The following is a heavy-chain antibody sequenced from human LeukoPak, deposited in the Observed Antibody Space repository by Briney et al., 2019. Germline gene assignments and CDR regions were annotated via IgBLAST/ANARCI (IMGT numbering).Heavy chain of an antibody. CDR1: GGSISSYY. CDR3: ARGGNGFDS. CDR2: TYYSGKT. Sequence: SETLSLTCTVSGGSISSYYWSWIRQPPGKGLEWIGYTYYSGKTNYNPSLKRRVTMSVDTSKSAFSLNLISVTAADTAVYYCARGGNGFDSWGQGTLVTVSS. V-gene: IGHV4-59*01. D-gene: IGHD3-16*01. J-gene: IGHJ5*01.